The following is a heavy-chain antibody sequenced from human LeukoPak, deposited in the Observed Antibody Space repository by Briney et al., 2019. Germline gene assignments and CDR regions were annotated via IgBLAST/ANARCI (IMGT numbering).Heavy chain of an antibody. Sequence: GASVKVSCKASGYTFTSYDINWVRQAPGQGLEWMGWMNPNSGNTGYAQKFQGRVTMTRNTSISTAYMELSSLRSEDTAVYYCARVFPVTTDAFDIWGQGTMVTVSS. J-gene: IGHJ3*02. CDR3: ARVFPVTTDAFDI. CDR1: GYTFTSYD. D-gene: IGHD4-17*01. V-gene: IGHV1-8*01. CDR2: MNPNSGNT.